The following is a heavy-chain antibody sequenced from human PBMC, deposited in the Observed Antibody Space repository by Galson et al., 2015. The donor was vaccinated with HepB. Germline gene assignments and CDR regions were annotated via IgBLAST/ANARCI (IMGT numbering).Heavy chain of an antibody. D-gene: IGHD3-16*01. CDR1: GYNFANYW. CDR3: ARIRGESDNDYYYYGMDV. V-gene: IGHV5-51*01. CDR2: IYPGNSRN. J-gene: IGHJ6*02. Sequence: QSGAEVKKPGESLRISCHGSGYNFANYWIGWVRQMPGKGLEWMAIIYPGNSRNTYSPSFQGQVTTSADQSLSTAYLHWSSLKASDTAIYYCARIRGESDNDYYYYGMDVWGQGTTVTVSS.